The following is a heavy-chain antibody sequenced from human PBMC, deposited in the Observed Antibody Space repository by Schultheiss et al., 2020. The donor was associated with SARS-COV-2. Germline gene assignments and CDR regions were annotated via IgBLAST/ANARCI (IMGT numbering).Heavy chain of an antibody. CDR2: IWAGAPND. Sequence: GGSLRLSCAASGFSFNNYGIHWVRQAPGQGLEWVAVIWAGAPNDQYADSVKGRFTVSRDNSENTVYLEMRSLRVEDTAVYYCARANYDIRGYYYDYWGQGTLVTVSS. J-gene: IGHJ4*02. D-gene: IGHD3-22*01. CDR3: ARANYDIRGYYYDY. CDR1: GFSFNNYG. V-gene: IGHV3-33*08.